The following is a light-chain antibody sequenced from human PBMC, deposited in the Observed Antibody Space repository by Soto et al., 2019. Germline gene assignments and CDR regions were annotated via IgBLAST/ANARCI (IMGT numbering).Light chain of an antibody. CDR2: LGS. CDR1: QSLLHSNGYNY. V-gene: IGKV2-28*01. J-gene: IGKJ3*01. Sequence: DIVMTQSPLSLPVTPGEPASISCRSSQSLLHSNGYNYLDWYLQKPGQSPQLLIYLGSNRASGVTDRFSCSGSGTDFTLKISRVEAEDVGVDYCMQALQTLFTFGPGTKVDIK. CDR3: MQALQTLFT.